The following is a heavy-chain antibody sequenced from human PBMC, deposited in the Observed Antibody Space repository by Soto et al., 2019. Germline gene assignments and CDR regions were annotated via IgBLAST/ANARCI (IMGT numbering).Heavy chain of an antibody. CDR3: AREWLYESSGYYDY. J-gene: IGHJ4*02. CDR2: IYYSGST. Sequence: SETLSLTCTVSGGPLSSGGYYWSWIRQHPGKGLERIWYIYYSGSTYYNPSLKSRVTISVDTSKNQFSQKLSSVTAADTAVYYCAREWLYESSGYYDYWGQGTLVTVS. D-gene: IGHD3-22*01. CDR1: GGPLSSGGYY. V-gene: IGHV4-31*03.